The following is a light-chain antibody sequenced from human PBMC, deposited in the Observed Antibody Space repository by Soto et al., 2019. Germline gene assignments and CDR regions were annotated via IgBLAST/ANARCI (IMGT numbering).Light chain of an antibody. V-gene: IGKV3-15*01. J-gene: IGKJ1*01. CDR2: GAS. CDR1: QSVSSD. CDR3: QQYDNWPQT. Sequence: ELVLTQSPGTLSLSPGERATLPGRASQSVSSDLAWYQHKPGQAPRLLIYGASTRATGIPARFSGRGSGTEFTLPISSLQSVDFAVYYCQQYDNWPQTFGQGTKVDIK.